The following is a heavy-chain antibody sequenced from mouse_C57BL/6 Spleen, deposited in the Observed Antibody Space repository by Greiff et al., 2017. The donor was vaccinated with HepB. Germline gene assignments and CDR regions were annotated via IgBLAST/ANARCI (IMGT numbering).Heavy chain of an antibody. CDR1: GFNIKDDY. J-gene: IGHJ2*01. D-gene: IGHD2-1*01. V-gene: IGHV14-4*01. CDR3: TTRYYHD. CDR2: IDPENGDT. Sequence: EVQLQQSGAELVRPGASVKLSCTASGFNIKDDYMHWVKQRPEQGLEWIGWIDPENGDTEYASKFQGKATITADTSSNTAYLQLSSLTSEDTAVYYCTTRYYHDWGQGTTLTVSS.